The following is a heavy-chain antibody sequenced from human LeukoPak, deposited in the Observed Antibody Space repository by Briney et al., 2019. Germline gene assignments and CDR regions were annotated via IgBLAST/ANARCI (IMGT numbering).Heavy chain of an antibody. J-gene: IGHJ4*02. CDR1: GGSFSSGGYY. CDR2: IYYSGST. V-gene: IGHV4-31*03. D-gene: IGHD4-23*01. Sequence: SETLSLTCTVSGGSFSSGGYYWSWIRPHPGKSLDWTGYIYYSGSTYYNPSLKSRVTISVDTSKNQFSLKLSSVTAADTAVYYCARDYGGIYFDHWGQGTLVTVSS. CDR3: ARDYGGIYFDH.